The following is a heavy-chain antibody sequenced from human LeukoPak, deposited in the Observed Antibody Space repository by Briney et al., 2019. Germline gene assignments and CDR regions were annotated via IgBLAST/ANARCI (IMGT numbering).Heavy chain of an antibody. Sequence: GASLKLSCAASGFTFSTCAMTWVRQAPGKGLEWVSGISASGGRTYYADSVRGRFTISRDNSKNTLYLQMNSLRAEDTAVYYCAESVKSGYTCGDFDYWGQGTLVTVSS. D-gene: IGHD6-19*01. CDR1: GFTFSTCA. J-gene: IGHJ4*02. CDR2: ISASGGRT. V-gene: IGHV3-23*01. CDR3: AESVKSGYTCGDFDY.